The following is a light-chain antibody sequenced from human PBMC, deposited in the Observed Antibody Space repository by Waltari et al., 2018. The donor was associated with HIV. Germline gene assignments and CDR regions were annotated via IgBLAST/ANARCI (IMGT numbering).Light chain of an antibody. J-gene: IGKJ3*01. CDR3: MQDTHWPFT. Sequence: DIAMPQAPLPLPVPLVQPAPTSSTPREDLVDRKGNSYLNWFLLRPGQSPRRLFFKVSNRDSGVPERFSASGSGTEFTLKIRSVEAEDVGIYFCMQDTHWPFTFGPGTTLDI. CDR1: EDLVDRKGNSY. V-gene: IGKV2-30*01. CDR2: KVS.